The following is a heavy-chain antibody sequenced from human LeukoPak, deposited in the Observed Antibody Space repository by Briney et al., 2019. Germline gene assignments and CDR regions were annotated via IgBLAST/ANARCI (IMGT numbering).Heavy chain of an antibody. CDR1: GGSISSGGYY. Sequence: PSETLSLTCTVSGGSISSGGYYWSWIRQHPGKGLEWLGYIYYSGSTYYNPSLKSRVTISVDTSKNQFSLKLSSVTAADTAVYYCARDPRYYGSGPGWFDPWGQGTLVTVSS. CDR3: ARDPRYYGSGPGWFDP. V-gene: IGHV4-31*03. CDR2: IYYSGST. J-gene: IGHJ5*02. D-gene: IGHD3-10*01.